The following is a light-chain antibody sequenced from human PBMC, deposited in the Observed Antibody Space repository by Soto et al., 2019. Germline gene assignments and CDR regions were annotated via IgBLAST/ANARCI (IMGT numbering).Light chain of an antibody. V-gene: IGKV1-39*01. CDR3: QQSYSTPPIT. Sequence: DIQMTPSPSSLSASVGDRVTITCRASQSISSHLNWYQQKPGKAPKLLIYAASSLQSGVPSRFSGSGSGTDFTLTISSLQPEDFATYYCQQSYSTPPITFGQGTRLEIK. J-gene: IGKJ5*01. CDR2: AAS. CDR1: QSISSH.